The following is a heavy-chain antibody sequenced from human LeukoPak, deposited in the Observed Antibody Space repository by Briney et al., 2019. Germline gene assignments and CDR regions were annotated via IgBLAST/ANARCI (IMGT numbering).Heavy chain of an antibody. J-gene: IGHJ4*02. CDR3: AREGSPFDY. CDR2: IYHSGST. CDR1: GGSISSSSYY. Sequence: NPSETLSLTCTVSGGSISSSSYYWGWIRQPLGKGLEWIGSIYHSGSTYYNPSLKSRVTISVDTSKNQFSLKLSSVTAADTAVYYCAREGSPFDYWGQGTLVTVSS. V-gene: IGHV4-39*07.